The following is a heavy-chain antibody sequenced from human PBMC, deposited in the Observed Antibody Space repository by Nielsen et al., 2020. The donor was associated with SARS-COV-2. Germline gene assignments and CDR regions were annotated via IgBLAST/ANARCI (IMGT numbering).Heavy chain of an antibody. CDR1: GDSVSSSNW. V-gene: IGHV4-4*02. J-gene: IGHJ6*01. D-gene: IGHD5-24*01. CDR2: IYQSGDS. CDR3: ARHGGDGYNSDYYGMDV. Sequence: SETLSLTCAVSGDSVSSSNWWSWVRPPPGKGLEWIGEIYQSGDSNYNPSLKSRLTISVDKSKNQFSLKVTSLTAADTAVYYCARHGGDGYNSDYYGMDVWGQGTTVTVSS.